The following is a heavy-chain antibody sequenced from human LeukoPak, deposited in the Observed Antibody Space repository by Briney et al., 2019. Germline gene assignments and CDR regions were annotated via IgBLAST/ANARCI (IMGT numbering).Heavy chain of an antibody. Sequence: GRSLRLSCEASGFTFSAYNLHWVRQAPGKGLEWVAVISNDGNNKYDADSVEGRFTVSRDNSKNTLYLQMNTLRAEDTAVYYCARGLVGVSGAFDIWGQGTLVTVSS. D-gene: IGHD1-26*01. CDR3: ARGLVGVSGAFDI. CDR2: ISNDGNNK. CDR1: GFTFSAYN. V-gene: IGHV3-30*04. J-gene: IGHJ3*02.